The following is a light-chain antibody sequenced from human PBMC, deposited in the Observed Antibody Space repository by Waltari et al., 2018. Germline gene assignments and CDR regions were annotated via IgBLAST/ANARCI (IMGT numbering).Light chain of an antibody. V-gene: IGLV2-23*02. Sequence: SALTQPASVSGSPGQSITISCTGTSSDVGSYNFVSWYQQHPGKAPKLIISEVTKRPSGVSNRFSGSKSGNTASLTISGLQADDEADYYCCSFASRIGVFGGGTKVTVL. CDR2: EVT. CDR3: CSFASRIGV. J-gene: IGLJ2*01. CDR1: SSDVGSYNF.